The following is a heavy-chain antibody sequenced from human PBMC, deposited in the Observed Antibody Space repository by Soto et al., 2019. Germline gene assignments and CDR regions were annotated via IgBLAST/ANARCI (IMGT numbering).Heavy chain of an antibody. D-gene: IGHD2-2*01. CDR1: GGSISNSSYY. CDR3: ASAFSIAPPAMDAFDI. J-gene: IGHJ3*02. CDR2: IYYSGST. Sequence: PSETLSLTCTVSGGSISNSSYYWGWIRQPPGKGLEWIGSIYYSGSTYYNPSLKSRVTISVDTSKKQFSLKLTPVTAADTAVYYCASAFSIAPPAMDAFDIWGQGTMVTVSS. V-gene: IGHV4-39*01.